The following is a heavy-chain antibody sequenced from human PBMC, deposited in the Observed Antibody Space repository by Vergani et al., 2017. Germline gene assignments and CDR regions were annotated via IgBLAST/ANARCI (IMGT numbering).Heavy chain of an antibody. D-gene: IGHD3-9*01. Sequence: EVQLVESGGGLVQPGGSLRLSCAASGFTFSSYWMSWVRQAPGKGLEWVANIKQDGSEKYYVDSVKGRFTISRDNAKNSLYLQMNSLRAEDTAVYYCARGIYDFDWLLFPSPLYFDYWGQGTLVTVSS. CDR2: IKQDGSEK. CDR3: ARGIYDFDWLLFPSPLYFDY. V-gene: IGHV3-7*01. J-gene: IGHJ4*02. CDR1: GFTFSSYW.